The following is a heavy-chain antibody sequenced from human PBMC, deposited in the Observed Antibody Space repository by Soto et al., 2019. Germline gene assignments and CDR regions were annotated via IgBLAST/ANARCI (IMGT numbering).Heavy chain of an antibody. CDR1: GYSFTNYL. Sequence: XVSLKISFQCSGYSFTNYLIHWVRQIAGKGLEWMGRIDPDDSYTKYSPSFQGHVTISVDKSISTAYLQWSSLQASDTAIYYCARLPPPTYCSGSNCSGYWGQGTLVTVSS. CDR2: IDPDDSYT. J-gene: IGHJ4*02. V-gene: IGHV5-10-1*01. CDR3: ARLPPPTYCSGSNCSGY. D-gene: IGHD2-15*01.